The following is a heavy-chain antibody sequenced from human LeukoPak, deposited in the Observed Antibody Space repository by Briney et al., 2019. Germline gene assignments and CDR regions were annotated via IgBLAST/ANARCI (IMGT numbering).Heavy chain of an antibody. CDR3: ARRGGTDYCDYDWFDP. J-gene: IGHJ5*02. CDR2: IIPIFGTA. CDR1: GGTFSSYA. V-gene: IGHV1-69*06. D-gene: IGHD4-17*01. Sequence: SVKVSCEASGGTFSSYAISWVRQAPGQGLEWMGGIIPIFGTANYAQKFQGRVTITADKSTSTAYMELSSLRSEDTAVYYCARRGGTDYCDYDWFDPWGQGTLVTVSS.